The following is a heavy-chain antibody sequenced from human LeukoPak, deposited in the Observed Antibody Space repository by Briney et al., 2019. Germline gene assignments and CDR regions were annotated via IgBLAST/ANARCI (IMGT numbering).Heavy chain of an antibody. V-gene: IGHV3-30*02. J-gene: IGHJ4*02. CDR1: GFTFSNYW. D-gene: IGHD5-18*01. CDR2: IRYDGSNK. Sequence: GGSLRLSCAASGFTFSNYWMHWVRQAPGKGLEWVAFIRYDGSNKYYADSVKGRFTISRDNSKNTMYLQMNSLIFEDTAVYYCARARRGYSYVLDYWGQGSLVTVSS. CDR3: ARARRGYSYVLDY.